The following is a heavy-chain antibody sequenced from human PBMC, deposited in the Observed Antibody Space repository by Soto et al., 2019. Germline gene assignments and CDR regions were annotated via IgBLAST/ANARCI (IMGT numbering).Heavy chain of an antibody. J-gene: IGHJ4*02. Sequence: GESLKISCAASGFTFDDYAMHWVRQAPGKGLEWVSLISGDGGSTYYADSVKGRFTISRDNSKNSLYLQMNSLRTEDTALYYCAKGSGRSGWYYFDYWGQGTLVTVSS. CDR1: GFTFDDYA. V-gene: IGHV3-43*02. D-gene: IGHD6-19*01. CDR3: AKGSGRSGWYYFDY. CDR2: ISGDGGST.